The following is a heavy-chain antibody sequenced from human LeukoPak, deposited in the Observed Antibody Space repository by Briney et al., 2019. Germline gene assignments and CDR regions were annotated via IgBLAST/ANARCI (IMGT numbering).Heavy chain of an antibody. CDR1: GGTFSSYA. V-gene: IGHV1-69*01. J-gene: IGHJ4*02. CDR3: ARDLRGSSGWYF. D-gene: IGHD6-19*01. Sequence: SVKVSCKASGGTFSSYAISWVQQAPGQGLEWMGGIIPIFGTANYAQKFQGRVTITADESTSTAYMELSSLRSEDTAVYYCARDLRGSSGWYFWGQGTLVTVSS. CDR2: IIPIFGTA.